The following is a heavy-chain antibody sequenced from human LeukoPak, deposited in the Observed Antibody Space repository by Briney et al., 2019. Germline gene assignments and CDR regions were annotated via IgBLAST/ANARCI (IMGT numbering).Heavy chain of an antibody. J-gene: IGHJ4*02. D-gene: IGHD2-2*01. CDR3: AKDLGYCSSTSCYGADY. V-gene: IGHV3-7*01. Sequence: GGSLRLSCAASGFTFSSYWMSWVRQAPGKGLEWVANIKQDGSEKYYVDSVKGRFTISRDNSKNTLYLQMNSLRAEDTAVYYCAKDLGYCSSTSCYGADYWGQGTLVTVSS. CDR2: IKQDGSEK. CDR1: GFTFSSYW.